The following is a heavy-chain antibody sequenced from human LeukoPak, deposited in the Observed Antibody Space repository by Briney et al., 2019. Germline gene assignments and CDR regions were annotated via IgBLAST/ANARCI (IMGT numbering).Heavy chain of an antibody. Sequence: PGGSLRLSCAASGFTFTGYLIHSVREAAGNGVVGCSGINSDGSSTSYADSVKGRFTISRDNAKNTLYSQMNSPRAEDTAVYYCALLVRSYYYGMDVWGQGNTVTVS. CDR1: GFTFTGYL. CDR3: ALLVRSYYYGMDV. V-gene: IGHV3-74*01. J-gene: IGHJ6*02. D-gene: IGHD6-13*01. CDR2: INSDGSST.